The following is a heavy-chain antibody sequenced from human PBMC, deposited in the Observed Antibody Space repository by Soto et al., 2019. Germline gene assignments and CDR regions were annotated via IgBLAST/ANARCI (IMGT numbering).Heavy chain of an antibody. Sequence: QVQLVQSGAEVKKPGASVKVSCKASGYTFTSYGISWVRQAPGQGLEWMGWISAYNGNTNYAQKLQGRVTMTTDTSTSTAYMELRSLRSDDTVVYYCARDLQHIVVVTTTGRVDLDYWGQGTLVTVSS. J-gene: IGHJ4*02. CDR2: ISAYNGNT. CDR1: GYTFTSYG. D-gene: IGHD2-21*02. CDR3: ARDLQHIVVVTTTGRVDLDY. V-gene: IGHV1-18*04.